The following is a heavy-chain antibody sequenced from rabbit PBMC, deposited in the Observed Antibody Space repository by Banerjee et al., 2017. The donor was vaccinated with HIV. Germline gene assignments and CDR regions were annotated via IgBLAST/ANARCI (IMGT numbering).Heavy chain of an antibody. V-gene: IGHV1S40*01. CDR3: ARDTGTSFSTYGMDL. D-gene: IGHD7-1*01. CDR2: IDSGSGSA. CDR1: GFSFSSNYY. J-gene: IGHJ6*01. Sequence: QSLEESGGDMVKPGASLTLTCTASGFSFSSNYYMCWVRQAPGKGLKWIACIDSGSGSAFYASWAKGRFTISKASSTVTLQVTSLTAADTATYFCARDTGTSFSTYGMDLWGQGTLVTVS.